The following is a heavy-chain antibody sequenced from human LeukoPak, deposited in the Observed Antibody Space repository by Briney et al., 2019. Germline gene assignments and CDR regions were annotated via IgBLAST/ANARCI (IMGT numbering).Heavy chain of an antibody. Sequence: SVKVSCKASGGTFSSYAISWVRQAPGEGLEWMGGTIPIFGTANYAQKFQGRVTITADKSTSTAYMELSSLRSEDTAVYYCVRLIAGDFDYWGQGTLVTVSS. V-gene: IGHV1-69*06. CDR3: VRLIAGDFDY. J-gene: IGHJ4*02. CDR1: GGTFSSYA. CDR2: TIPIFGTA. D-gene: IGHD3-10*01.